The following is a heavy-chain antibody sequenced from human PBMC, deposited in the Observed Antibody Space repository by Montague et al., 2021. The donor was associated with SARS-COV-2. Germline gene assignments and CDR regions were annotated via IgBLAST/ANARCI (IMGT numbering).Heavy chain of an antibody. CDR2: IYYSGST. V-gene: IGHV4-59*13. CDR1: GGSISSYY. CDR3: ARDSHYYDSSGHFDY. D-gene: IGHD3-22*01. Sequence: SETLSLTCTVSGGSISSYYWSWIRQPLGKGLEWIGYIYYSGSTNYNPSLKSRVTISVDTSKNQFSLKLSSVTAADTAVYYCARDSHYYDSSGHFDYWGQGTLVTVSS. J-gene: IGHJ4*02.